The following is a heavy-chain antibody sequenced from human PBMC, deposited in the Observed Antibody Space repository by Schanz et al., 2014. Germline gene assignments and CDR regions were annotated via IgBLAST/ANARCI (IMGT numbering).Heavy chain of an antibody. Sequence: QVQLQESGPGLVKPSQTLSLTCTVSGGSIDVSGYYWSWIRQQPGKGLEWIGYIYHSGNTYFEPSLKSRVTMSVDTSKKQFSLRLSSVSAADTAVYYCARHVLPYDAFDIWGQGTVVTVSS. CDR2: IYHSGNT. CDR3: ARHVLPYDAFDI. CDR1: GGSIDVSGYY. D-gene: IGHD3-10*02. J-gene: IGHJ3*02. V-gene: IGHV4-31*03.